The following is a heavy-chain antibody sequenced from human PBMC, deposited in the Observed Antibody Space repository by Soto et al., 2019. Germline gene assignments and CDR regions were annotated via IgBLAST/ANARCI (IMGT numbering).Heavy chain of an antibody. D-gene: IGHD4-4*01. CDR2: ISIDGTRT. CDR1: GFSLYSYV. CDR3: VRDLGSSNLDP. Sequence: QAQLVESGGGVVQPGGSLRLSCVASGFSLYSYVIHWVRQTPGKGLQWVAVISIDGTRTYYADSVKGRFTVSRDNSKNTQYLQMYGLTIEDTPTYYCVRDLGSSNLDPQGQGTLVTVSS. J-gene: IGHJ5*02. V-gene: IGHV3-30*01.